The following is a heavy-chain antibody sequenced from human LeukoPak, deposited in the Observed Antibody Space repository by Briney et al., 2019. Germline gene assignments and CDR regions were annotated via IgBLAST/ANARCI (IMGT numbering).Heavy chain of an antibody. D-gene: IGHD4-17*01. J-gene: IGHJ3*02. CDR2: IRYDGSKK. V-gene: IGHV3-30*02. CDR1: GFTFTNYG. Sequence: GGSLRLSCAASGFTFTNYGFHWVRQAPGKGLEWVAFIRYDGSKKYYADSVKGRFSISRDNSKNTVYLQMDSLRVEDTAVYYCAKSHDGDPKEGAFDIWGQGTMVTVSS. CDR3: AKSHDGDPKEGAFDI.